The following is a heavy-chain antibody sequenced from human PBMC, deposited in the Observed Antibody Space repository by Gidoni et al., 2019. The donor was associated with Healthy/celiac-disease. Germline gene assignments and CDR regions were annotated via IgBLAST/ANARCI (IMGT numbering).Heavy chain of an antibody. J-gene: IGHJ5*02. CDR3: AREGYDYVWGSYRNWFDP. V-gene: IGHV1-8*01. CDR1: GYTFTSYD. CDR2: MNPNSGNT. D-gene: IGHD3-16*02. Sequence: QVQLVQSGAEVQKPGASVKVSCKASGYTFTSYDTNWVRQATGQGLEWMGWMNPNSGNTGYAQKFQGRVTMTRNTSISTAYMELSSLRSEDTAVYCCAREGYDYVWGSYRNWFDPWGQGTLVTVSS.